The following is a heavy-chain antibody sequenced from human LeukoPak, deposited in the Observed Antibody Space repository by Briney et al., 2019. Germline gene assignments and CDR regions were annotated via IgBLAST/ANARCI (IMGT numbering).Heavy chain of an antibody. CDR3: ARERYYYGSGSYRYYYYGMDV. CDR2: INPNSGGT. CDR1: GYTFTGYY. D-gene: IGHD3-10*01. V-gene: IGHV1-2*04. Sequence: ASVKVSYKASGYTFTGYYMHWVRQAPAQGLEWMGWINPNSGGTNYAQKFQGWVTMTRDTSISTAYMELSRLRSDDTAVYYCARERYYYGSGSYRYYYYGMDVWGKGTTVTVSS. J-gene: IGHJ6*04.